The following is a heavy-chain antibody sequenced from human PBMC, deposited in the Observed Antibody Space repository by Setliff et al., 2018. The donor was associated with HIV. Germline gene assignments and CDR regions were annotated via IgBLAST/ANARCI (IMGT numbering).Heavy chain of an antibody. CDR2: IYPDDSDA. D-gene: IGHD3-10*01. CDR3: ARSMGFKATTRLDF. Sequence: GESLKISCKGSGYSFSTYWIAWVRQMPGRGLEVMGLIYPDDSDARYNPSFQGQVTISADKSINTAYLQWSSLKASDTAVYYCARSMGFKATTRLDFWGPGTLVTVSS. V-gene: IGHV5-51*01. CDR1: GYSFSTYW. J-gene: IGHJ4*02.